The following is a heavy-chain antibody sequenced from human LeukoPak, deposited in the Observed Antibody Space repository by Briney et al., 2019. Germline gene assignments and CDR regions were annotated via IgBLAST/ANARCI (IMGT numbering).Heavy chain of an antibody. V-gene: IGHV1-69*04. CDR1: GGTFSSYA. CDR2: IIPILGIA. CDR3: ARDSSSWDPNFDY. Sequence: ASVKVSCKASGGTFSSYAISWVRQAPGQGLEWMGRIIPILGIANYAQKFQGRVTITADKPTSTAYMELSSLRSDDTAVYYCARDSSSWDPNFDYWGQGTLVTVSS. J-gene: IGHJ4*02. D-gene: IGHD6-13*01.